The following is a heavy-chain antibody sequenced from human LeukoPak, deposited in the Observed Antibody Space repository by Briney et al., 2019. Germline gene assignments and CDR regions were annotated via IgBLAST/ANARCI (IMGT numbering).Heavy chain of an antibody. V-gene: IGHV3-23*01. CDR1: GFTFRNCG. Sequence: GGSLRLSCVASGFTFRNCGMTWVRQAPGKGLEWVSTISGSDDGTYYADSVRGRFTISRDNSKNTLYLQMKALRDEDTATYYCAKRGPIYSSTPGNYFDYWGQGTLVTVSS. D-gene: IGHD3-10*01. J-gene: IGHJ4*02. CDR3: AKRGPIYSSTPGNYFDY. CDR2: ISGSDDGT.